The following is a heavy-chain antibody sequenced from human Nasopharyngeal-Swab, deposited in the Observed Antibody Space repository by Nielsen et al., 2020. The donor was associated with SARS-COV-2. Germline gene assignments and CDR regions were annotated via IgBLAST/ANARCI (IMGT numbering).Heavy chain of an antibody. CDR1: GFLFSASA. CDR3: TTDFYFDY. J-gene: IGHJ4*02. V-gene: IGHV3-73*01. Sequence: LSLTCAASGFLFSASAIHCVRQASGKGLEWVGRIGDKYHNYATTYGASGKGRFTISRDDSKNTAFLQMDRLKTEETALYYCTTDFYFDYWGQGTLVTVSS. CDR2: IGDKYHNYAT.